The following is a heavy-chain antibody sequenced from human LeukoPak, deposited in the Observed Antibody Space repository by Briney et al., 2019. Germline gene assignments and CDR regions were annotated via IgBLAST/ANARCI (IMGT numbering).Heavy chain of an antibody. V-gene: IGHV1-2*02. CDR3: ARGVYSEYFQH. CDR2: INPNSSGT. Sequence: ASVKLSCNASGYTFSGYYMHWMRQPPGQGLXWLVWINPNSSGTNYAQKFQGRDTLTRDTSTSTAYMELSRLRSDITAVYYCARGVYSEYFQHWGQGTLVTVSS. D-gene: IGHD5/OR15-5a*01. CDR1: GYTFSGYY. J-gene: IGHJ1*01.